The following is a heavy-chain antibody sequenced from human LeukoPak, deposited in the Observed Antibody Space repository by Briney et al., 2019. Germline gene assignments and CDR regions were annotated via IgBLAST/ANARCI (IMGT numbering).Heavy chain of an antibody. CDR3: ARGMDSSGYYFTDYYYYGMDV. CDR1: GYTFTGYY. J-gene: IGHJ6*02. Sequence: GASVKVSCKASGYTFTGYYMHWVRQAPGQGLEWMGWINPNSGGTNYAQKFQGRVTMTRDTSISTAYMELSRLRSDDTAVYYCARGMDSSGYYFTDYYYYGMDVWGQGTTVTVSS. V-gene: IGHV1-2*02. CDR2: INPNSGGT. D-gene: IGHD3-22*01.